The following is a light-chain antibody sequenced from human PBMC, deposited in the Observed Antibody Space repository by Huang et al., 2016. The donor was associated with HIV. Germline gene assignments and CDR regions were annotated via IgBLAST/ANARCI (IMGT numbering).Light chain of an antibody. CDR3: QQYKTYSYT. Sequence: DIQMTQSPSTLSASVEVRVTITCRASQTISTWLAWYQHKPGRVPKLLINKESTLESGVPSRFSGSGSGTEFTLTISRLQPDDYATYYCQQYKTYSYTFGRGTKLEIK. CDR2: KES. J-gene: IGKJ2*01. CDR1: QTISTW. V-gene: IGKV1-5*03.